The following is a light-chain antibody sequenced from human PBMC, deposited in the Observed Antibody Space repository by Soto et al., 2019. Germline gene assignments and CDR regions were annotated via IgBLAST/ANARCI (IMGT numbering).Light chain of an antibody. V-gene: IGKV1D-12*01. Sequence: DIQMTQSPSSVSASGGDTFTITCRASQGISSWLAWFQQKPGKAPKFLISAASHLHCGVPARFSGIGSGTDFTLTISSLQHKDFATYYCQQTNSFPLTFGGGTKVEIK. CDR1: QGISSW. J-gene: IGKJ4*01. CDR2: AAS. CDR3: QQTNSFPLT.